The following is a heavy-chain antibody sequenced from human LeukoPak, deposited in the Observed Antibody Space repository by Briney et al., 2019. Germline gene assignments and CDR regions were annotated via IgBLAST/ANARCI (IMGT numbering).Heavy chain of an antibody. V-gene: IGHV4-34*01. CDR3: ARAGTIRAAAGRVFAG. Sequence: SETLSLTCAVYGGSFSGYYWSWIRQPPGKGLEWIGEINHSGSTNYNPSLKSRVTISVDTSKNQFPLKLSSVTAADTAVYYCARAGTIRAAAGRVFAGWGQGTLVTVSS. CDR1: GGSFSGYY. CDR2: INHSGST. J-gene: IGHJ4*02. D-gene: IGHD6-13*01.